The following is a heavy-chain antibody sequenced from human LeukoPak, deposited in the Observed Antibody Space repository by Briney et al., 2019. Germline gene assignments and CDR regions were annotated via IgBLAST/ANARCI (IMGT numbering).Heavy chain of an antibody. Sequence: PSETLSLTCTVSGGSISSYYWSWIRQPPGKGLERIGYIYYSGSTNYNPSLKSRVTISVDTSKNQFSLKLSSVTAADTAVYYCARGDSSSWYRGWFDPWGQGTLVTVSS. D-gene: IGHD6-13*01. J-gene: IGHJ5*02. CDR1: GGSISSYY. CDR2: IYYSGST. CDR3: ARGDSSSWYRGWFDP. V-gene: IGHV4-59*01.